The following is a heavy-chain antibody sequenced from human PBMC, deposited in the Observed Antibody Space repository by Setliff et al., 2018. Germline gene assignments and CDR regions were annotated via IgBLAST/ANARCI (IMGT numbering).Heavy chain of an antibody. V-gene: IGHV4-34*01. CDR1: GGSFSGHY. CDR2: INHNRDT. D-gene: IGHD6-13*01. J-gene: IGHJ4*02. CDR3: GRRRLRGADRGIDS. Sequence: SETLSLTCAVYGGSFSGHYWTWIRQSPEKGLEWIGEINHNRDTNYNPSLKSRVTMSVDTSKNQFSLKLSSVTAADTGVYYCGRRRLRGADRGIDSWDQGALVTVSS.